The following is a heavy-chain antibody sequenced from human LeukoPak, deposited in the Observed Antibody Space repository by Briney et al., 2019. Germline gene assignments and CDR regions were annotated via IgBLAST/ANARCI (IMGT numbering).Heavy chain of an antibody. CDR2: IYYSGST. V-gene: IGHV4-59*08. Sequence: PSETLSLTCAVYGGSFSGYYWSWIRQPPGKGLEWIGYIYYSGSTNYNPSLKSRVTISVDTSKNQFSLKLSSVTAADTAVYYCARLSYYYDSSGYYYFDYWGQGTLVTVSS. J-gene: IGHJ4*02. D-gene: IGHD3-22*01. CDR1: GGSFSGYY. CDR3: ARLSYYYDSSGYYYFDY.